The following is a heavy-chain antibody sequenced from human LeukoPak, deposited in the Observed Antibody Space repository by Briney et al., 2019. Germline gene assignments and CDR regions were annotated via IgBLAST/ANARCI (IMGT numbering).Heavy chain of an antibody. V-gene: IGHV3-48*03. CDR2: ISSSGSSI. J-gene: IGHJ4*02. Sequence: GGSLILSCAASGFTLSSFEMNWVRQAPGKGLEWVSYISSSGSSIYYGDSVKGRFTISRDNAKNSLYLQMNSLRAEDTAVYHCARGAGGYFDYWGQGTLVTVSS. CDR1: GFTLSSFE. CDR3: ARGAGGYFDY. D-gene: IGHD3-10*01.